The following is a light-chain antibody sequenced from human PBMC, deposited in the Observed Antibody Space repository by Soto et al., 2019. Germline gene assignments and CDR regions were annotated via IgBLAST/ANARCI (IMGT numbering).Light chain of an antibody. CDR3: QQRSNWPPLT. J-gene: IGKJ2*01. V-gene: IGKV3-11*01. CDR1: QSVSSY. Sequence: EIVLTQSPATLSLSPGERATLSCRASQSVSSYLAWYQQKPGQAPRLLIYDASNRATGIPARFSGSGSGTDFTLTISSLEPEDFAVYYCQQRSNWPPLTFGRDQAGDQT. CDR2: DAS.